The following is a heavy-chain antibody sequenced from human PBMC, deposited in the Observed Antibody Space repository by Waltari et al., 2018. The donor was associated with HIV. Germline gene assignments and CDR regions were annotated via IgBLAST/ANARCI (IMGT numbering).Heavy chain of an antibody. CDR3: AKVGLSGRWLLRRPFYFDY. Sequence: LESGGNLVPPGGSLTLSCAAFGVTFSSYAMTWVRQAPGRGLEWVSGISGSGGDTLFADSVKGRFTISRDASTVYLSMNRLTAEDTAVYYCAKVGLSGRWLLRRPFYFDYWGQGILVTVSS. V-gene: IGHV3-23*01. D-gene: IGHD3-10*01. CDR1: GVTFSSYA. CDR2: ISGSGGDT. J-gene: IGHJ4*02.